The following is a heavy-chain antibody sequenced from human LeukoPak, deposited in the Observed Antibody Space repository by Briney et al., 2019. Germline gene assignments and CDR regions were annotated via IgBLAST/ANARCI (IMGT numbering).Heavy chain of an antibody. CDR3: ARGSFWSGYYTFGNWFDP. Sequence: SETLSLTWTVSGYSISSGYYWGWIRQPPGKGLEWIGSIYHSGSTYYNPSLKSRVTISVDTSKNQFSLKLSSVTAADTAVYYCARGSFWSGYYTFGNWFDPRGQGTLVTVSS. D-gene: IGHD3-3*01. CDR2: IYHSGST. V-gene: IGHV4-38-2*02. J-gene: IGHJ5*02. CDR1: GYSISSGYY.